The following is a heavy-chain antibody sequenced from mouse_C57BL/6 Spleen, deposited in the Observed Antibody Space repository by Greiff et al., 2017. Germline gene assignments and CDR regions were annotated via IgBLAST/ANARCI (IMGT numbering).Heavy chain of an antibody. CDR3: TRAYDYDEGLGFDY. V-gene: IGHV6-3*01. D-gene: IGHD2-4*01. CDR2: IRLKSDNYAT. Sequence: EVHLVESGGGLVQPGGSMKLSCVASGFTFSNYWMNWVRQSPEKGLEWVAQIRLKSDNYATHYAESVKGRFTISRDDSKSSVYLQMNNLRAEDTGIDYCTRAYDYDEGLGFDYWGQGTTLTVSS. J-gene: IGHJ2*01. CDR1: GFTFSNYW.